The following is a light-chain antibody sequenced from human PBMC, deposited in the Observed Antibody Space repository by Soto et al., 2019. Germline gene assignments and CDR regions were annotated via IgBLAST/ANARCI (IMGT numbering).Light chain of an antibody. Sequence: DIQITQSPSSLSASVGDRVTITCQASQDISNYLNWYQQKPGKAPKLLIYDASNLETGVPSRFSGSGSGTEFTLTISSLQPDDFATYYCQQYSSYWTFAQGTKVDIK. CDR1: QDISNY. V-gene: IGKV1-33*01. CDR2: DAS. CDR3: QQYSSYWT. J-gene: IGKJ1*01.